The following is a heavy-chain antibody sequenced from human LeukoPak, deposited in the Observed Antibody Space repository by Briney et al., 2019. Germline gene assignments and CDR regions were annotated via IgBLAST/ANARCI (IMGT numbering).Heavy chain of an antibody. D-gene: IGHD5-12*01. CDR1: GFTFSSYA. Sequence: QSGGSLRLSCAASGFTFSSYAMSWVRQAPGKGLEWVSGISNSGYSAFYADSVKGRFTISRDSSKKTLYLRMDSLRAEDAAVYYCAKASSDYDKFPFFDYWGQGTPVTVSS. CDR2: ISNSGYSA. CDR3: AKASSDYDKFPFFDY. V-gene: IGHV3-23*01. J-gene: IGHJ4*02.